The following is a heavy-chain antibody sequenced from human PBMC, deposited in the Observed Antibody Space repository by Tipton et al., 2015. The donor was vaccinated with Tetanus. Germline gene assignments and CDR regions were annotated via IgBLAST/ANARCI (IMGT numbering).Heavy chain of an antibody. J-gene: IGHJ4*02. Sequence: QLVQSGAEVKKPGASVKVSCKASGYTLTSYYMHWVRQAPGQGLEWMGIINPSGGSTSYAQKFQGRVTMTRDTSTSTVYMELSSLRSEDTAVYYCARDRGHGDYSFYFDYWGQGTLVTVSS. CDR1: GYTLTSYY. V-gene: IGHV1-46*01. CDR2: INPSGGST. CDR3: ARDRGHGDYSFYFDY. D-gene: IGHD4-17*01.